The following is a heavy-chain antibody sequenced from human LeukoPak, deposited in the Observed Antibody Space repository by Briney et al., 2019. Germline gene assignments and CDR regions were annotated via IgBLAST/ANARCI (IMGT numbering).Heavy chain of an antibody. D-gene: IGHD5-12*01. CDR2: ITWVGGRT. Sequence: GGSLRRSCATSGFPFDDYIMHWVGQAPGKGLDWVSLITWVGGRTDYADSVKGRFTISRDNNKKSLYLQMNRIRTEDTALYDCAKDSRGYDSHYYDYMDVWGKGTTVTVSS. J-gene: IGHJ6*03. CDR3: AKDSRGYDSHYYDYMDV. V-gene: IGHV3-43*01. CDR1: GFPFDDYI.